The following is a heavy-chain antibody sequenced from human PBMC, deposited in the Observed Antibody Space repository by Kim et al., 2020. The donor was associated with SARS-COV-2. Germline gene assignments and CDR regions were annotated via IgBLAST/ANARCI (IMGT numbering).Heavy chain of an antibody. Sequence: SVKVSCKASGGTFSSYAISWVRQAPGQGLEWMGRSIPILGIANYAQKFQGRVTITADKSTSTAYMELSSLRSEDTAVYYCARGPDFWSSYYSVGYYYMDVWGKGTTVTVSS. D-gene: IGHD3-3*01. J-gene: IGHJ6*03. CDR3: ARGPDFWSSYYSVGYYYMDV. CDR2: SIPILGIA. V-gene: IGHV1-69*04. CDR1: GGTFSSYA.